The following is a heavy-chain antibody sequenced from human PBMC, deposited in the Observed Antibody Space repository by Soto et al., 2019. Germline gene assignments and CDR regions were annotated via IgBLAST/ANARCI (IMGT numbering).Heavy chain of an antibody. CDR2: INPNSGGT. CDR1: GYTFTGYY. Sequence: ASVKVSCKASGYTFTGYYMHWVRQAPGQGLEWMGWINPNSGGTNYAQKFQGRVTMTRDTSISTAYMELSRLRSDDTAMYYCARDIVLMVYAIPYNWFDPWGQGTLVTVSS. D-gene: IGHD2-8*01. CDR3: ARDIVLMVYAIPYNWFDP. J-gene: IGHJ5*02. V-gene: IGHV1-2*02.